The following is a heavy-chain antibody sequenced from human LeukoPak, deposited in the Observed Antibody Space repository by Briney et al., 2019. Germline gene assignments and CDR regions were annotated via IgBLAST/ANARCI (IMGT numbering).Heavy chain of an antibody. CDR1: GYTFTGYY. Sequence: EASVKVSCKASGYTFTGYYMHWVRQAPGQGLEWMGWINPNSGGTNYAQKFQGRVTMTRDTSISTAYMELSRLRSDDTAVYYCARGALHCSGGSCYSVWFDPWGQGTLVTVSS. CDR2: INPNSGGT. V-gene: IGHV1-2*02. J-gene: IGHJ5*02. D-gene: IGHD2-15*01. CDR3: ARGALHCSGGSCYSVWFDP.